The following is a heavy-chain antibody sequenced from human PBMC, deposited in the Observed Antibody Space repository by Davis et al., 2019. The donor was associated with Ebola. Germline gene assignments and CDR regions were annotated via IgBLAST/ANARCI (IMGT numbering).Heavy chain of an antibody. D-gene: IGHD5-24*01. CDR2: IDGGDGTT. Sequence: PGGSLRLSCTGSEFTFNFYVMNWVRQAPGKGLEWVSAIDGGDGTTYYADSVRGRFTISRDNSRKTLYLQMNSLRDDDTAVYYCAKDRRGYNSAADYWGQGTLVTVSS. CDR3: AKDRRGYNSAADY. CDR1: EFTFNFYV. J-gene: IGHJ4*02. V-gene: IGHV3-23*01.